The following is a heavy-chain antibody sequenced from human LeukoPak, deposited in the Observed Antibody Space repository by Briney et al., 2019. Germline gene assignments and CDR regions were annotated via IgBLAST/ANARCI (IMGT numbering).Heavy chain of an antibody. J-gene: IGHJ4*02. CDR1: VYTFTGYY. CDR3: ARGPGYGLDY. Sequence: SMNVLCRASVYTFTGYYMHWVRQAPGQGLEWMGWINPNSGGTNYAQKFQGRVTMTRDTSISTAYMELSGLRSDDTAVYYCARGPGYGLDYWGQGTLVTVSS. CDR2: INPNSGGT. V-gene: IGHV1-2*02. D-gene: IGHD5-12*01.